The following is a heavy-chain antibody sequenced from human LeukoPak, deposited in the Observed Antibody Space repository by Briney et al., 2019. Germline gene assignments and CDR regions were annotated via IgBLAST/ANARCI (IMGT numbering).Heavy chain of an antibody. J-gene: IGHJ6*02. D-gene: IGHD2-15*01. CDR2: ISYDESDK. Sequence: GALRLSCAASGFTFSSYAMHWVRQAPGKGLEWVAVISYDESDKYYADSVKGRFTISRDNSKSTLYLQMNSLRPEDTAVYYCVKGVVAATNAAYYGMDVWGQGTTVTVSS. V-gene: IGHV3-30*04. CDR1: GFTFSSYA. CDR3: VKGVVAATNAAYYGMDV.